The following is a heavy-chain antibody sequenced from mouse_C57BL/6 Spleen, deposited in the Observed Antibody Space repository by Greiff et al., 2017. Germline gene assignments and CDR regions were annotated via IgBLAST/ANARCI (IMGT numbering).Heavy chain of an antibody. CDR3: AELTDFDD. V-gene: IGHV1-4*01. J-gene: IGHJ2*01. CDR1: GYTFTSYT. CDR2: INPRSGYT. Sequence: QVQLQQSGAELARPGASVKMSCTASGYTFTSYTMHWVKQRPGQGLEWIGYINPRSGYTKYNQKFTDKATLTAAKSSSTAYMQRSSLTSVYSAVYYVAELTDFDDWGQGTTLTGSS. D-gene: IGHD4-1*01.